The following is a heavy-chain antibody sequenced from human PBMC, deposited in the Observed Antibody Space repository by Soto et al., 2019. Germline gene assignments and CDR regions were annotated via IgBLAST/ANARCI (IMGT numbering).Heavy chain of an antibody. CDR2: ISAYNGNT. D-gene: IGHD2-2*02. CDR1: GYTFTSYG. Sequence: ASVKVSCKASGYTFTSYGISWVRQATGQGLEWMGWISAYNGNTNYAQKLQGRVTMTTDTSTSTAYMELRSLRSDDTAVYYCARDLGGQGYCSSTSCYMFYWGQGTLVTVSS. V-gene: IGHV1-18*01. CDR3: ARDLGGQGYCSSTSCYMFY. J-gene: IGHJ4*02.